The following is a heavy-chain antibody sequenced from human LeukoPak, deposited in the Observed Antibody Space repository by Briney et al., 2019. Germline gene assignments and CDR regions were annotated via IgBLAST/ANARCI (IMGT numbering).Heavy chain of an antibody. J-gene: IGHJ4*02. CDR1: GFILNDYA. CDR2: ITGDGDSA. Sequence: GGSLRLSCVASGFILNDYAMHWVRRAPGKGLEWVSLITGDGDSADYAESVRGRFTISRDNSRNSLYLQLNSLRTEDTALYYCAKDKRVRGVVITPDYWGQGTPVTVSS. V-gene: IGHV3-43*02. CDR3: AKDKRVRGVVITPDY. D-gene: IGHD3-10*01.